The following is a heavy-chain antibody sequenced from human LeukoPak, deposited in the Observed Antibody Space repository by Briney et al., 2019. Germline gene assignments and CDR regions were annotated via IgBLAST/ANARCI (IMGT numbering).Heavy chain of an antibody. J-gene: IGHJ6*02. CDR2: IWYDGSNK. CDR3: ARPTSYDSRREYGMDV. Sequence: PGGSLRLSCAASGFTFSSYGMHWVRQAPGKGLEWVAVIWYDGSNKYYADSVKGRFTISRDNSKNTLYLQMNSLRAEDTAVYHCARPTSYDSRREYGMDVWGQGTTVTVSS. V-gene: IGHV3-33*01. D-gene: IGHD3-22*01. CDR1: GFTFSSYG.